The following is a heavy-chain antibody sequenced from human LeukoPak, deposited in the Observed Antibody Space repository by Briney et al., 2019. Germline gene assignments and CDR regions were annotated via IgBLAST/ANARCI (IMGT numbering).Heavy chain of an antibody. CDR3: AREPWDDYVWGSYRPSIDY. J-gene: IGHJ4*02. V-gene: IGHV1-69*04. CDR1: GGTFSSYA. CDR2: IIPILGIA. Sequence: SVKVSCKASGGTFSSYAISWVRQAPGQGLEWMGRIIPILGIANYAQKFQGRVTITADKSTSTAYMELSSLRSEDTAVYYCAREPWDDYVWGSYRPSIDYWGQGTLVTVSS. D-gene: IGHD3-16*02.